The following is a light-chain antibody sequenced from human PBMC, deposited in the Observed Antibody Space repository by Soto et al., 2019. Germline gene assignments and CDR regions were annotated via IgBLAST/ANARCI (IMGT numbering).Light chain of an antibody. V-gene: IGKV3-20*01. CDR3: QQYGGSRT. CDR1: QSVRNNY. Sequence: ETVLTKSPGTLSVSAGDRATLSCMASQSVRNNYLAWLQQKPGQAPSLLISGASTRATGVPDRFSGSGSVTDFTLTISRLESEDFAVYYCQQYGGSRTFGQGTKVDIK. J-gene: IGKJ1*01. CDR2: GAS.